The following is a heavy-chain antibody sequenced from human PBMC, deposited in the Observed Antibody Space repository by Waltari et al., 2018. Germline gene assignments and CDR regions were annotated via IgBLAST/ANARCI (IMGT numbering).Heavy chain of an antibody. V-gene: IGHV2-5*01. CDR2: IYGNDDK. Sequence: ESGPTLMKPTQTLTLTCAFSGFSLTTGSVAVGWIRQPPGKAPEWLALIYGNDDKKYSPSLRSRLTITKDSSENQVVLTMTNVDPVDTATYYCAHRYFSNFDYWGQGTLVTVSS. D-gene: IGHD3-9*01. CDR3: AHRYFSNFDY. J-gene: IGHJ4*02. CDR1: GFSLTTGSVA.